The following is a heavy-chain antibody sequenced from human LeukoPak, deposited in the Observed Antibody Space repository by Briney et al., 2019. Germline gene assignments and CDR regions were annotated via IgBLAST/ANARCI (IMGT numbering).Heavy chain of an antibody. V-gene: IGHV3-21*01. D-gene: IGHD3-3*01. Sequence: GGSLRLSCAASGFTFSSYSMNWVRQAPGKGLEGVSSISSSSSYIYYADSVKGRFTISRDNAKNSLYLQMNSLRAEDTAVYYCARDGAPTIFGVVPADYWGQGTLVTVSS. CDR2: ISSSSSYI. J-gene: IGHJ4*02. CDR3: ARDGAPTIFGVVPADY. CDR1: GFTFSSYS.